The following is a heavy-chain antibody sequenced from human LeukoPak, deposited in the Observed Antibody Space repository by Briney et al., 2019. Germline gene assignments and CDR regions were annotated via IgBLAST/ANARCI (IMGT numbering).Heavy chain of an antibody. CDR3: AKDRYGDYEAPFHYYMDA. J-gene: IGHJ6*03. D-gene: IGHD5-12*01. CDR2: INPNSGVT. V-gene: IGHV1-2*02. Sequence: ASVKVSCKASGYTFTGYYMQWVRQPPGQGLEWMGWINPNSGVTNYAQKLQGRVTITRDTSIDTAYMQLSRLRSDDTAVYYCAKDRYGDYEAPFHYYMDAWGRGTTVTVSS. CDR1: GYTFTGYY.